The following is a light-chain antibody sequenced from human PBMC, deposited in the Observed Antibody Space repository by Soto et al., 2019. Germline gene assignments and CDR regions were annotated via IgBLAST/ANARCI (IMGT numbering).Light chain of an antibody. V-gene: IGKV1-9*01. CDR1: QGMSTY. J-gene: IGKJ4*01. Sequence: IQVTQSPSSLSASVGDRITITCRASQGMSTYLAWYQQKPGKAPKLLIYAAYTLHSGVPSRFSGGGSGKDFTLTISSLQPEDFATYYCHQLNRYPTFGGGTKVEIK. CDR3: HQLNRYPT. CDR2: AAY.